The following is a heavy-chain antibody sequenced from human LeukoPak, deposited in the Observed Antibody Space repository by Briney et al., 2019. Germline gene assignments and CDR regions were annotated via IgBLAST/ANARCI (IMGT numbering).Heavy chain of an antibody. D-gene: IGHD6-13*01. CDR3: ATPAAGPGAEYSLY. Sequence: ASVKVSCKVSKYTLTELSMHWVRQAPGKGLEWMGGFDPEHGKTVYAQTFQGRVTMTEDTSTGTAYMELRSLRSEDTAVYYCATPAAGPGAEYSLYWGQGTLVIVSS. CDR1: KYTLTELS. V-gene: IGHV1-24*01. J-gene: IGHJ1*01. CDR2: FDPEHGKT.